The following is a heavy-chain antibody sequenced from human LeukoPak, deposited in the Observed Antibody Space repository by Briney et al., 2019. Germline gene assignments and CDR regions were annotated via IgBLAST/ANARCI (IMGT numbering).Heavy chain of an antibody. J-gene: IGHJ4*02. CDR1: GFTFSSYW. V-gene: IGHV3-74*01. Sequence: GGSLRLSCAASGFTFSSYWMHWVRQAPGKGLVWVSRINSDGSSTSYADSVKGRFTISRDNAKNTLYLQMNSLRAEDTAVYYCARGGGNDYGDYWDQGTLVTVSS. CDR3: ARGGGNDYGDY. CDR2: INSDGSST.